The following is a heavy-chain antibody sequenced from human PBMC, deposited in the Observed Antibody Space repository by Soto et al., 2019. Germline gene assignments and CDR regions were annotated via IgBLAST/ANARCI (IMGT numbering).Heavy chain of an antibody. Sequence: QVQLQESGPALVKPSETLSLRCTVSGGSVSSDSYHWCWIRQPPGKGLEWIGNIYYSGSTNYNASLKSRDSISLDTSKNRFSLKLSCVTAADTAVYYGATRVGAPPPRTGGQGTLVIVTS. CDR1: GGSVSSDSYH. J-gene: IGHJ4*02. D-gene: IGHD1-26*01. V-gene: IGHV4-61*01. CDR2: IYYSGST. CDR3: ATRVGAPPPRT.